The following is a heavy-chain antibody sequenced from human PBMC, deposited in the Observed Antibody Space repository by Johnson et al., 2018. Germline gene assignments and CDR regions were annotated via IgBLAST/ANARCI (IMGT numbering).Heavy chain of an antibody. CDR2: ISWDGGST. CDR1: GFTFDDYT. J-gene: IGHJ3*02. D-gene: IGHD3-22*01. V-gene: IGHV3-43*01. CDR3: EDGDSSVGAFDI. Sequence: VQLVQSGGVVVQPGGSLRLSCAASGFTFDDYTMHWVRQAPGKGLEWVSLISWDGGSTYYADSVKGRFTISRDNSKNSLYLQMNSLRTEDTAVYYCEDGDSSVGAFDIWGQGTMVTVSS.